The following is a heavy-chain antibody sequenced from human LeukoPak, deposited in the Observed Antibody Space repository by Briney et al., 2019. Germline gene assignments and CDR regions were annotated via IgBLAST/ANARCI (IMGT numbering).Heavy chain of an antibody. CDR1: GFTFSSYA. J-gene: IGHJ4*02. CDR2: ISGSGGST. V-gene: IGHV3-23*01. CDR3: LGYGASWYKDY. D-gene: IGHD2-2*02. Sequence: PGGSMRLSCAASGFTFSSYAMSWVRQAPGKGLEWVSAISGSGGSTYYADSVKGRFTISRDNSKNTLYLQMSSLRAEDTAVYYCLGYGASWYKDYWGQGNLVTVSS.